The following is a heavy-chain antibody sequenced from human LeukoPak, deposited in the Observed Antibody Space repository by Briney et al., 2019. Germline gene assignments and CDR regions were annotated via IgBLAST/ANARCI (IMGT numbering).Heavy chain of an antibody. CDR3: AREREGSSFDY. J-gene: IGHJ4*02. V-gene: IGHV1-46*01. D-gene: IGHD2-15*01. CDR1: GRTFTNDH. Sequence: ASVKVSCTASGRTFTNDHVHWVRQAPGQGLEWMGVIFPSSGNTNYAQRFRARVTVTTDTSMSTVYMELSSLISDDTAVYYCAREREGSSFDYWGQGTLVTVST. CDR2: IFPSSGNT.